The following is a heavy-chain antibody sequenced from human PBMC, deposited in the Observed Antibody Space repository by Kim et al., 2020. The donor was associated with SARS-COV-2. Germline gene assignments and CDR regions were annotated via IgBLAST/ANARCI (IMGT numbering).Heavy chain of an antibody. J-gene: IGHJ5*02. CDR3: ARRESITMRVVTYNWFDP. D-gene: IGHD3-22*01. V-gene: IGHV1-18*04. CDR1: GYTFTSYG. CDR2: INPYNGGT. Sequence: ASVKVSCKASGYTFTSYGIRWVRQAPGQGLEWMGWINPYNGGTNYAQKLQGRVTMTRDTSTSTAYMELRRLRSDDTAVYYCARRESITMRVVTYNWFDPWGQGTLVTVSS.